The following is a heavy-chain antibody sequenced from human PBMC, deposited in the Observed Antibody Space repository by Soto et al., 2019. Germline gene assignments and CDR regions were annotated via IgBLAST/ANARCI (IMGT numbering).Heavy chain of an antibody. CDR1: GGTFSSYA. J-gene: IGHJ5*02. V-gene: IGHV1-69*13. D-gene: IGHD2-2*01. CDR2: IIPIFGTA. Sequence: SVKVSCKASGGTFSSYAISWVRQAPGQGLEWMGGIIPIFGTANYAQKFQGRVTITADESTSTAYMELSSLRSEDTAVYYCARERIEDIVVVPAALRVEDWFDPWGQGTLVPVSS. CDR3: ARERIEDIVVVPAALRVEDWFDP.